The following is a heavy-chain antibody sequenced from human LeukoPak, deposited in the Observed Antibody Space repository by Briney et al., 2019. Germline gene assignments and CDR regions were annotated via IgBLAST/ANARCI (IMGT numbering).Heavy chain of an antibody. D-gene: IGHD6-13*01. CDR2: IYPGDSDT. V-gene: IGHV5-51*01. Sequence: GESLKISCKGSGYSFTSYWIGWVRPMPGKGLEWMGIIYPGDSDTRYSPSFQGQVTFSADKSTSTAYLQWSSLKASDTAMYYCARIRRAAAGTPFDYWGQGTLVSVSS. J-gene: IGHJ4*02. CDR1: GYSFTSYW. CDR3: ARIRRAAAGTPFDY.